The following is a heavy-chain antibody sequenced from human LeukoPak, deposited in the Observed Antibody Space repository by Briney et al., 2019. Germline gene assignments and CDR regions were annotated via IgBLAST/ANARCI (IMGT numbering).Heavy chain of an antibody. CDR1: GGSISSGGYS. CDR2: IYHSGST. D-gene: IGHD3-22*01. Sequence: SETLSLTCAVSGGSISSGGYSWSWIRQPPGKGLEWIGYIYHSGSTYYNPSLKSRVIISVDRSKNQFSLKLSSVTAADTAVYYCARVGHYYDSSGRTEYFQHWGQGTLVTVSS. J-gene: IGHJ1*01. CDR3: ARVGHYYDSSGRTEYFQH. V-gene: IGHV4-30-2*01.